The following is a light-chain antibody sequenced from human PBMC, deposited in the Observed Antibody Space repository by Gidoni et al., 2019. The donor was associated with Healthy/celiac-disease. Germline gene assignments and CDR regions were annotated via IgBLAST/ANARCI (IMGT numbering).Light chain of an antibody. V-gene: IGKV3-15*01. Sequence: EILMTQSPATLSVSPGERATLSCRASQSVSSNLAWYQQKPGQAPRLLIYGASTRATGIPARFSGSGSGTEFTLTISSLQSEDFAVYYCQQYKNWPPYTFGQXTKLEIK. CDR2: GAS. CDR3: QQYKNWPPYT. CDR1: QSVSSN. J-gene: IGKJ2*01.